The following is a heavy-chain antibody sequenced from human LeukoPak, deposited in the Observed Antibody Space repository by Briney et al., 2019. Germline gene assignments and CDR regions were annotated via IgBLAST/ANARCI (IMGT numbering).Heavy chain of an antibody. V-gene: IGHV3-30*02. CDR2: IRYDGSNK. CDR1: GFTFSSYG. Sequence: GGSLRLSCAASGFTFSSYGMHWVRQAPGKGLEWVAFIRYDGSNKYYADSVKGRFTISRDNSKNTLYLQMNSLRAEDTAVYYCAKDRSIAVVVHTYSFDYWGQGTLVTVSS. D-gene: IGHD2-15*01. J-gene: IGHJ4*02. CDR3: AKDRSIAVVVHTYSFDY.